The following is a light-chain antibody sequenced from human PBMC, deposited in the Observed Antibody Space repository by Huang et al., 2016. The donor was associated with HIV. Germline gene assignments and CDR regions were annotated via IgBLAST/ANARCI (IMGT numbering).Light chain of an antibody. J-gene: IGKJ2*01. V-gene: IGKV1-NL1*01. CDR3: KHYYSTPPA. CDR2: AAS. Sequence: DIQMTQSPSSLSASIGDRVTITCRASQGITNSVAWYQQRPGKAPKLLLYAASRLLSGVPSRFSGSGSGTDYTLTISSLQPEDFATYYCKHYYSTPPAFGQGTKLEIK. CDR1: QGITNS.